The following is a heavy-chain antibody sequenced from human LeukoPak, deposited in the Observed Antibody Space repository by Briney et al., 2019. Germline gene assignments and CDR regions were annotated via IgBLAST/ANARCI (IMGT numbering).Heavy chain of an antibody. CDR1: GGSISSSNW. CDR3: ARAAGYGDLHSFDY. V-gene: IGHV4-4*02. J-gene: IGHJ4*02. D-gene: IGHD4-17*01. CDR2: IYHSGRT. Sequence: PSGTLSLTCAVSGGSISSSNWWSWVRQPPGKGLEWIGEIYHSGRTDYTPSLKSRITISVDTSKNQFSLKLSSVTAADTAVYYCARAAGYGDLHSFDYWGQGTLVTVSS.